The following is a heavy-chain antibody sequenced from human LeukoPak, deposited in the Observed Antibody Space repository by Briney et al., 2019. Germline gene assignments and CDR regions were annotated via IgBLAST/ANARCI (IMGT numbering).Heavy chain of an antibody. J-gene: IGHJ6*02. Sequence: PSETLSLTCTVSGGSISSSSYYWGWSRQPPGKGLEWIGSIYYSGSTYYNPSLKSRVTISVDTSKNQFSLKLSSVTAADTAVYYCARNSLLRYFDWLPRMYYYYYGMDVWGQGTTVTVSS. CDR1: GGSISSSSYY. CDR2: IYYSGST. D-gene: IGHD3-9*01. CDR3: ARNSLLRYFDWLPRMYYYYYGMDV. V-gene: IGHV4-39*01.